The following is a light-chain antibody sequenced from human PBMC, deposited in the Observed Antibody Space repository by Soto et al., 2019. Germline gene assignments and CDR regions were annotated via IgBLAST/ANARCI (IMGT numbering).Light chain of an antibody. CDR3: SSYASDSALV. V-gene: IGLV2-14*01. CDR1: SSDVGGYDY. Sequence: QSVLTQPASVSGSPEQSITISCTGTSSDVGGYDYVSWYQQYPGKAPKVIIFEVSNRPSGVSYRFSGSKSGNTASLTISGLQAEDEADYYCSSYASDSALVFGTGTKLTVL. J-gene: IGLJ1*01. CDR2: EVS.